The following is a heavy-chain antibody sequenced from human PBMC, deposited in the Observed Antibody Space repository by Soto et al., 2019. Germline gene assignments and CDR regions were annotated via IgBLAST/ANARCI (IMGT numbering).Heavy chain of an antibody. D-gene: IGHD3-16*01. V-gene: IGHV4-39*01. CDR1: GGSIDXSDXX. CDR3: VRHGHWAPFDD. J-gene: IGHJ4*02. CDR2: SYYGRNT. Sequence: QLHLQESGPGLVKPSETLSLTCNVSGGSIDXSDXXXXXVGQAPGEGLEWIVSSYYGRNTYYNPFLRSRVSVSVDTSKNQFSLRLSSVTATDTAVYYCVRHGHWAPFDDWGQGTLVTVSS.